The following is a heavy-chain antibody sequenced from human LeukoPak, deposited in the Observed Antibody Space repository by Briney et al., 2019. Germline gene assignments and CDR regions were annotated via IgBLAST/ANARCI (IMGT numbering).Heavy chain of an antibody. J-gene: IGHJ4*02. CDR1: GGSISSSSYY. CDR2: IYYSGST. Sequence: ASETLSLTCTVSGGSISSSSYYWGWIRQPPGKGLEWIGSIYYSGSTYYNPSLKSRVTISVDTSKNQFSLKLSSVTAADTAVYYCARLARPARTGFDYWGQGTLVTVSS. CDR3: ARLARPARTGFDY. D-gene: IGHD1-14*01. V-gene: IGHV4-39*01.